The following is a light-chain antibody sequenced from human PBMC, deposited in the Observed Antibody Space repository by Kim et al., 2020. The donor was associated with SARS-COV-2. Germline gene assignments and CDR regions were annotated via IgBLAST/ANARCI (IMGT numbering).Light chain of an antibody. Sequence: EIVLTQSPGTLSLSPGERATLSCRASQTVTSNYLAWYQQKPGQAPRLLIYGASSRATGIPDRFSGSGSGTDFTLTISRLEPEDFAVYYCQQYGSSPATFAQGTKV. V-gene: IGKV3-20*01. CDR3: QQYGSSPAT. CDR2: GAS. J-gene: IGKJ1*01. CDR1: QTVTSNY.